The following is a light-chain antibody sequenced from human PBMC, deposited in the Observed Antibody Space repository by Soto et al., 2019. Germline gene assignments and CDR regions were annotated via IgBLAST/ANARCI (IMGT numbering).Light chain of an antibody. Sequence: EIVLTQSPATLSLSPGERATLSCRASQSVSTNLAWYQQKPGQAPRLLIYGASTRATGIPARFSGSGSGTEFTLTIGSLQSEDFAVYYCQQYNNWPRTFGQGTKVDIK. V-gene: IGKV3-15*01. J-gene: IGKJ1*01. CDR1: QSVSTN. CDR2: GAS. CDR3: QQYNNWPRT.